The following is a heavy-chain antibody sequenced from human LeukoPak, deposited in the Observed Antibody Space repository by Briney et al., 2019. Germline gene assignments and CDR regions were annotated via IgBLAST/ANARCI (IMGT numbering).Heavy chain of an antibody. CDR1: GYTFTGYF. CDR3: ARAGGGGNSNWFDP. V-gene: IGHV1-3*01. Sequence: ASVKVSCKASGYTFTGYFMHWVRQAPGQRLEWMGWINAGNGNTKYSQKFQGRVTITRDTSASTAYMKLSSLRSEDTAVYYCARAGGGGNSNWFDPWGQGTLVTVSS. J-gene: IGHJ5*02. CDR2: INAGNGNT. D-gene: IGHD2-21*01.